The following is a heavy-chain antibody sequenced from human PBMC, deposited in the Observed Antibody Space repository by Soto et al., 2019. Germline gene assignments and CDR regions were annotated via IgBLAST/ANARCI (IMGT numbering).Heavy chain of an antibody. D-gene: IGHD1-26*01. Sequence: TSETLSLTCTVSGGSISSYYWSWIRQPPGKGLEWIGYIYYSGSTNYNPSLKSRVTISVDTSKNQFSLKLSSVTADDTAVYYCARGVTSGSFPPFDLWGQGTLVTVSS. V-gene: IGHV4-59*01. J-gene: IGHJ4*02. CDR3: ARGVTSGSFPPFDL. CDR2: IYYSGST. CDR1: GGSISSYY.